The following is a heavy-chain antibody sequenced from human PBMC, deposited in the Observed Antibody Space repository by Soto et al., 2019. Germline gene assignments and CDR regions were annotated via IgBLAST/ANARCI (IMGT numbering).Heavy chain of an antibody. CDR3: ASFAVQFKPFDY. J-gene: IGHJ4*02. CDR1: GFTFSSYA. D-gene: IGHD1-1*01. Sequence: HPGGSLRLSCAASGFTFSSYAMHWVRQAPGKGLEWVAVISYDGSNKYYADSVKGRFTISRDNSKNTLYLQMNSLRAEDTAVYYCASFAVQFKPFDYWGQGTLVTVSS. V-gene: IGHV3-30-3*01. CDR2: ISYDGSNK.